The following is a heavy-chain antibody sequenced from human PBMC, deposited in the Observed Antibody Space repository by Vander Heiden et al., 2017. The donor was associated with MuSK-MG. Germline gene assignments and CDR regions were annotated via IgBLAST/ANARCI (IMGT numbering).Heavy chain of an antibody. J-gene: IGHJ3*02. CDR1: GSSLYRYG. D-gene: IGHD3-22*01. Sequence: EVQLVQSGAEVKKPGESLKIPCKGSGSSLYRYGSGWVGQMPGKGREWMGIIYPGDSDTRSSPSFQGQVTISADKSISTAYLQWSSLKASDTAMYYCARRRYYDSSGYFDAFDIWGQGTMVTVSS. CDR2: IYPGDSDT. CDR3: ARRRYYDSSGYFDAFDI. V-gene: IGHV5-51*03.